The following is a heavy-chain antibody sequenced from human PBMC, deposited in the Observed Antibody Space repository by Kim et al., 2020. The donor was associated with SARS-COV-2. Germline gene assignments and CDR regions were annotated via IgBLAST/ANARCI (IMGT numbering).Heavy chain of an antibody. CDR2: A. Sequence: ANDAQKFQGRVTITADESTSTAYMELSSLRSEDTAVYYCARGDLTGYYVYWGQGTLVTVSS. V-gene: IGHV1-69*01. CDR3: ARGDLTGYYVY. J-gene: IGHJ4*02. D-gene: IGHD3-9*01.